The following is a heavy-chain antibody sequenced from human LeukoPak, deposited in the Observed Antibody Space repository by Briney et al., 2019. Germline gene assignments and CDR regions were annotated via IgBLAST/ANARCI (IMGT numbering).Heavy chain of an antibody. CDR3: ARDSSGVWFDP. CDR2: IYTSGNT. V-gene: IGHV4-4*07. J-gene: IGHJ5*02. Sequence: PSETLSLTCTVSGDSISRYYWSWIRQPAGKGLEWIGHIYTSGNTNYNPSLKSRVTISVDTSKNQFSLKLSSVTAADTAVYYCARDSSGVWFDPWGQGTLVTVSS. CDR1: GDSISRYY. D-gene: IGHD6-19*01.